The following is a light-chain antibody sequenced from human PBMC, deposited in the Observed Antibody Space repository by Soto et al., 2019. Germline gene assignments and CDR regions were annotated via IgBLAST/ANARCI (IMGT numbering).Light chain of an antibody. Sequence: DIVMTQSPLSLPVTPGEPASISCRSSQSLLHSNGYNFLDWYLQKPGQSPQLLIYMCSNRASGVPDRFSGSGSGTVFTLKISRVEAEDVGVYYCMQALQSPRTFGQGPKVEIK. CDR3: MQALQSPRT. V-gene: IGKV2-28*01. J-gene: IGKJ1*01. CDR2: MCS. CDR1: QSLLHSNGYNF.